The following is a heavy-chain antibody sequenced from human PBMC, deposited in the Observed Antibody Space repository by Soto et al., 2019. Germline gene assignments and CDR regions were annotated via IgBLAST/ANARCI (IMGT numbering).Heavy chain of an antibody. CDR1: GGSISSSSYY. V-gene: IGHV4-39*01. Sequence: PSETLSLTCTVSGGSISSSSYYWGWIRQPPGKGLEWIGSIYYSGSTYYNPSLKSRVTISVDTSKNQFSLKLSSVTAADTAVYYCARQFGALLGKTTVIAGFDEWGQGTLVTVSS. D-gene: IGHD4-17*01. J-gene: IGHJ4*02. CDR3: ARQFGALLGKTTVIAGFDE. CDR2: IYYSGST.